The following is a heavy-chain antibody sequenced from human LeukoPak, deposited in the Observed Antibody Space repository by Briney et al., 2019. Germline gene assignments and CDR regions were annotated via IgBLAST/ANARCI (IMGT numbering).Heavy chain of an antibody. CDR1: GFTFSSYW. V-gene: IGHV3-74*01. CDR2: INSDGSST. CDR3: AKDLRRGSYGPTSYYYGMDV. D-gene: IGHD1-26*01. J-gene: IGHJ6*02. Sequence: GGSLRLSCAASGFTFSSYWMHWVRQAPGKGLVWVSRINSDGSSTNYADSVKGRFTISRDNAKNTLYLQMNSLRAEDTAVYYCAKDLRRGSYGPTSYYYGMDVWGQGTTVTVSS.